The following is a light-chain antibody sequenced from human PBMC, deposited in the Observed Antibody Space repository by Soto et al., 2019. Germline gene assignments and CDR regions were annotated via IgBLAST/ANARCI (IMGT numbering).Light chain of an antibody. CDR2: GNS. CDR3: QSYDSSLSGYV. J-gene: IGLJ1*01. V-gene: IGLV1-40*01. CDR1: SSNIGAGYD. Sequence: QSALTQPASVSGAPGQRVTISCTGSSSNIGAGYDVHWYQQLPGTAPKLLIYGNSNRPSGVPDRFSGSKSGTSASLAITGLQAEDEADYYCQSYDSSLSGYVFGTGTRSPS.